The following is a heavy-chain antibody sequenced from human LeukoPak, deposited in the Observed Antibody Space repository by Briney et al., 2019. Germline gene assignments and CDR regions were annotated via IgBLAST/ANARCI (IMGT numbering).Heavy chain of an antibody. CDR3: AKDSCETLAGTEDY. D-gene: IGHD6-19*01. V-gene: IGHV3-23*01. Sequence: GGSLRLSCAASGFTFSTYAMSWVRQAPGKGLELVSSITSSGYDTYYRDSVKGRFTISRDNSENTLYLQMNSLRPEDTAMYYCAKDSCETLAGTEDYWGRGTLVTVSS. J-gene: IGHJ4*02. CDR1: GFTFSTYA. CDR2: ITSSGYDT.